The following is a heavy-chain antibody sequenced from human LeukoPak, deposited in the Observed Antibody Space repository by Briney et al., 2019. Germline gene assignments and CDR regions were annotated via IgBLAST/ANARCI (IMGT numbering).Heavy chain of an antibody. D-gene: IGHD6-13*01. Sequence: GGSLRLSCAASGFTFSSYWMSWVRQAPGKGLEWVANIKQDGSEKYYVDSVKGRFTISRDNAKNSLYLQMNSLRAEDTAVYYCARDWYSSSWYYFDYWGQGTLVTVSS. CDR2: IKQDGSEK. J-gene: IGHJ4*02. CDR1: GFTFSSYW. V-gene: IGHV3-7*01. CDR3: ARDWYSSSWYYFDY.